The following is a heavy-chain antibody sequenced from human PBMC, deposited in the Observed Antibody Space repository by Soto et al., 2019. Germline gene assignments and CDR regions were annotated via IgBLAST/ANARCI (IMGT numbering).Heavy chain of an antibody. CDR1: GGSIDGRN. D-gene: IGHD3-10*01. CDR3: VRQGIGNLHGLVDV. V-gene: IGHV4-59*08. Sequence: QVQLQESGPGLVKPSETLSLTCTVSGGSIDGRNCAWIRQPPGKGLEWLGYVYYDGGSSYNPSVKSRLTISMDTSKSQSSLQLRSVTAADTAVYYCVRQGIGNLHGLVDVWGRGTTVTVSS. J-gene: IGHJ6*02. CDR2: VYYDGGS.